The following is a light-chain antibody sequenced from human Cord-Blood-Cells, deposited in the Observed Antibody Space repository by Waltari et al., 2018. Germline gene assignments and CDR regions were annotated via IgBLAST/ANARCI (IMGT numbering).Light chain of an antibody. CDR3: CSYAGSSTVV. CDR2: EGS. J-gene: IGLJ2*01. CDR1: SSDVGGYNL. Sequence: QSALPPPASVSGSPGQSITILCTGTSSDVGGYNLFSWYQQHPRKAPNLMIYEGSKRPSGVSNRFSGSKSSNTASLTISGLQAEDEADYYCCSYAGSSTVVFGGGTKLTVL. V-gene: IGLV2-23*01.